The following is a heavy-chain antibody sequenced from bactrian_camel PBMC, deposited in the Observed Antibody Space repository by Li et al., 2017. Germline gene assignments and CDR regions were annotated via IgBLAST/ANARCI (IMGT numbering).Heavy chain of an antibody. D-gene: IGHD2*01. CDR2: ICSIA. CDR1: GYTFSRGC. CDR3: AARKVARGSHFSLGRAPALRRDEYNF. V-gene: IGHV3S1*01. J-gene: IGHJ4*01. Sequence: HVQLVESGGGSVQAGGSLRLSCDTSGYTFSRGCAAWFRQAPGKEREGVASICSIAVYADSVKGRFTISQDNSKNTLFLQMNVLRPEDTAMYYCAARKVARGSHFSLGRAPALRRDEYNFWGQGTQVTV.